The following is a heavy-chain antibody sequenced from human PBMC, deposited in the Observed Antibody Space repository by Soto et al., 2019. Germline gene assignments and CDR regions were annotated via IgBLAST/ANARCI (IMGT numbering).Heavy chain of an antibody. V-gene: IGHV3-30-3*01. Sequence: GGSPRLSCAASGFTFSSYAMHWVRQAPGKGLEWVAVISYDGSNKYYADSVKGRFTISRDNSKNTLYLQMNSLRAEDTAVYYCAREGHVIVVVTEDPQFDYWGQGTLVTVSS. CDR1: GFTFSSYA. D-gene: IGHD3-22*01. J-gene: IGHJ4*02. CDR2: ISYDGSNK. CDR3: AREGHVIVVVTEDPQFDY.